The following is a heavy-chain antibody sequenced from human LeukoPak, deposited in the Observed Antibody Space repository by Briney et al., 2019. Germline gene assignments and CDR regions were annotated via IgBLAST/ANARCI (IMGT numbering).Heavy chain of an antibody. J-gene: IGHJ4*02. CDR2: IYYSGST. CDR1: GGSISSYY. CDR3: ARFLTVPVPFFDY. V-gene: IGHV4-59*08. Sequence: PSETLSLTCTVSGGSISSYYWSWIRQPPGKGLEWIGYIYYSGSTNYNPSLKSRVTISVDTSKNQFSLKLSSVTAADTAVYYCARFLTVPVPFFDYWGQGTLVTVSS. D-gene: IGHD2-2*01.